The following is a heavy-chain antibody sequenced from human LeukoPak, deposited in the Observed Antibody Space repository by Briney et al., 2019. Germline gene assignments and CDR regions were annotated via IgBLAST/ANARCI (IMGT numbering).Heavy chain of an antibody. J-gene: IGHJ5*02. CDR2: INHSGST. V-gene: IGHV4-34*01. CDR3: ARSSWFGVFDP. CDR1: GGSFSGYY. D-gene: IGHD3-10*01. Sequence: SETLSLTCAVYGGSFSGYYWSWIRQPPGKGLEWIGEINHSGSTNHNPSLKSRVTISVDTSKNQFSLKLSSVTAADTAVYYCARSSWFGVFDPWGQGTLVTVSS.